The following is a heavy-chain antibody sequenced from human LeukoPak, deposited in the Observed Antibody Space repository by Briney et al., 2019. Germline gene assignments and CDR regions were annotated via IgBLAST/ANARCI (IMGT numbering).Heavy chain of an antibody. Sequence: ASVKVSCKASGYSFTNYAMNWVRQAPGQGPVWMGWINTNTGNATYAQDFTGRFVLSLDTSVSTAYLQITSLKAEDTAVYYCARRGVFGYSHDLWGRGTLVTVSS. J-gene: IGHJ2*01. D-gene: IGHD5-18*01. CDR1: GYSFTNYA. V-gene: IGHV7-4-1*02. CDR2: INTNTGNA. CDR3: ARRGVFGYSHDL.